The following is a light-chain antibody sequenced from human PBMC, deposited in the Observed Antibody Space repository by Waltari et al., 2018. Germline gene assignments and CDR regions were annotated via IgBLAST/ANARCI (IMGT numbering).Light chain of an antibody. J-gene: IGLJ3*02. CDR2: EVN. V-gene: IGLV2-23*02. Sequence: QSALTQPASVSGSPGQSITISCTGTSSDVGRYNFVPWYQQPPGKAPQLIIYEVNKRPSGVSNRLSGSKSGNTASLTISGLQAEDESDYYCCSYAGRSTWVFGGGTKVTVL. CDR1: SSDVGRYNF. CDR3: CSYAGRSTWV.